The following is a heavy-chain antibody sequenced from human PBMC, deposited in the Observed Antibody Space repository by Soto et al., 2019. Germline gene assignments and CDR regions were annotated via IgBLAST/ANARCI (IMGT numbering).Heavy chain of an antibody. CDR1: GGSISRGGYS. D-gene: IGHD6-19*01. V-gene: IGHV4-30-2*01. Sequence: QLQLQESGSGLVKPSQTLSLTCAVSGGSISRGGYSWSWIRQPPGKGLEWIGYIYHSGSTYYNPSLKSRVTISVDRSKNLFSLKLSSVTAADTAVYYCARAGGLGAVAADYWGQGTLVTVSS. CDR2: IYHSGST. J-gene: IGHJ4*02. CDR3: ARAGGLGAVAADY.